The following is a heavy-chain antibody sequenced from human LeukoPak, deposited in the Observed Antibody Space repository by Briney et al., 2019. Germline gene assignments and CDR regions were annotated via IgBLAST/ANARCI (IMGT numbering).Heavy chain of an antibody. CDR1: GFTFSRYS. CDR3: TRAYDSSGYYDYYYGMDV. Sequence: GGSLRLSCATSGFTFSRYSIHWVRQAPGKGLEWVAVISYDGSSEYYADSVKGRFTISRDNSKNTLHLQMNSLRAEDTAVYYCTRAYDSSGYYDYYYGMDVWGQGTTVTVSS. D-gene: IGHD3-22*01. V-gene: IGHV3-30-3*01. CDR2: ISYDGSSE. J-gene: IGHJ6*02.